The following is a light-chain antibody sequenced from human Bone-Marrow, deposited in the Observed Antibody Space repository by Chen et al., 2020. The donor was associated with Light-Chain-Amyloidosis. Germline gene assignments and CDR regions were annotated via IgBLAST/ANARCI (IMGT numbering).Light chain of an antibody. CDR3: QSADSSGTYEVI. Sequence: SYELTQPPTASVSPGQTARITCSGDDLPTKYAYWYRQKPGQAPVLVIHRDTERPSGISERFSGSSSGTTATLTISGVQAEDEADYHCQSADSSGTYEVIVGGGTKLTVL. J-gene: IGLJ2*01. CDR2: RDT. CDR1: DLPTKY. V-gene: IGLV3-25*03.